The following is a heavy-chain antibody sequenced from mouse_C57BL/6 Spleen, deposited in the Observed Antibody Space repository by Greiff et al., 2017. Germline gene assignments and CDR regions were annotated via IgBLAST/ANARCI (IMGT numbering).Heavy chain of an antibody. Sequence: QVQLQQPGAELVMPGASVKISCKASGYAFSSYWMNWVKQRPGKGLEWIGQIYPGDGDTNYNGKFKGKATLTVNKSSSTAYMQLSSLTSEDAAVYFCARCAFYYAMDYWGQGTSVTVSS. J-gene: IGHJ4*01. CDR2: IYPGDGDT. V-gene: IGHV1-80*01. CDR1: GYAFSSYW. CDR3: ARCAFYYAMDY.